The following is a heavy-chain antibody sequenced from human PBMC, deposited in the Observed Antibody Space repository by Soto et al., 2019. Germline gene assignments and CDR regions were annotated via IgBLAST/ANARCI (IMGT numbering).Heavy chain of an antibody. Sequence: QLQLQESGPGLVKPSETLSLTCSVSGGSISSRTFWWAWIRQPPGKGLEWIGDMYYSGSSYSSPSLKSRVTLSVDMSKNQLSLKLNSVTAADTAVYYCARHPRDDYNYGGSGIFDYWGQGTLVTVSS. CDR1: GGSISSRTFW. J-gene: IGHJ4*02. CDR2: MYYSGSS. CDR3: ARHPRDDYNYGGSGIFDY. V-gene: IGHV4-39*01. D-gene: IGHD4-4*01.